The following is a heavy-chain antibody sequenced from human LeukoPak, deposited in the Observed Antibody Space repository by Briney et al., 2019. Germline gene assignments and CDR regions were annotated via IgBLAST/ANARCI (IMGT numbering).Heavy chain of an antibody. D-gene: IGHD3-22*01. V-gene: IGHV1-18*01. CDR1: GYTFASYG. CDR3: ARDHDYYDSSGHTDY. Sequence: ASVKVSCKASGYTFASYGISWVRQAPGQGLEWMGWISAYNGNTNYAQKLQGRVTMTTDTSTSTAYMELRSLRSDDTAVYYCARDHDYYDSSGHTDYWGQGTLVTVSS. J-gene: IGHJ4*02. CDR2: ISAYNGNT.